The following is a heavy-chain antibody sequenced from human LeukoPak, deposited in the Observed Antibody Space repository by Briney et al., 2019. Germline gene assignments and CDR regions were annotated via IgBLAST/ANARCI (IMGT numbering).Heavy chain of an antibody. CDR3: ARNRVLRYFDWFSYYYYYGMDV. J-gene: IGHJ6*02. V-gene: IGHV1-8*01. D-gene: IGHD3-9*01. Sequence: ASVTVSFKASGYTFTSYDINWVRQATGQGLEWMGWMNPNSGNTGYAQKFQGRVTMTRNTSISTAYMELSSLRSEAPALYFCARNRVLRYFDWFSYYYYYGMDVWGQGTTVTVSS. CDR1: GYTFTSYD. CDR2: MNPNSGNT.